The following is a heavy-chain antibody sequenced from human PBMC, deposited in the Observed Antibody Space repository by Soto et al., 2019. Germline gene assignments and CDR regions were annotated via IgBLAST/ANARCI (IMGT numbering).Heavy chain of an antibody. Sequence: QLHLVQSGAVLKNPGPSVPVSSSASGSPVTANYIHGVGQPPGRGLEWLGGINPATGAAKYTQTFQGRVTMTRDTSTSTVFMELSGLTSEDTAVFYCARGGGVGVAGSAAFDMWGQGTLVTVSS. J-gene: IGHJ3*02. CDR1: GSPVTANY. V-gene: IGHV1-2*02. CDR2: INPATGAA. CDR3: ARGGGVGVAGSAAFDM. D-gene: IGHD3-3*01.